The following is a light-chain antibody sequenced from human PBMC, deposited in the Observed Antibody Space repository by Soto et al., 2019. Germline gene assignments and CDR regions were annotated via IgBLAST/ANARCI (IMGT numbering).Light chain of an antibody. CDR2: WGS. Sequence: DIVMTQSPFSLPVTPGEPASISCRSSQSLLHSNGYNYLEWYVQKPGQSPHLLIYWGSNRASGGPNGFTGSGSGTDFTLKISRVEAEDVGIYYCMQGLQPPLTFGEGTKVEIK. J-gene: IGKJ4*01. CDR1: QSLLHSNGYNY. CDR3: MQGLQPPLT. V-gene: IGKV2-28*01.